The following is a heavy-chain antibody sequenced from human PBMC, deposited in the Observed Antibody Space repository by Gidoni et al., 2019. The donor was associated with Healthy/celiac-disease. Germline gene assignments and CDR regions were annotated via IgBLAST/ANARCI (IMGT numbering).Heavy chain of an antibody. Sequence: EVQLVESGGGLVKPGGSLRLSCAASGFPFSSDRMNWVRQAPGKGREWVSSISSSSSYIYYADSVKGRFNISRDNAKNSLYLQMNSLRAEDTAVYYCARGWGQRWLQLYYFDYWGQGTLVTVSS. V-gene: IGHV3-21*01. D-gene: IGHD1-1*01. CDR3: ARGWGQRWLQLYYFDY. CDR2: ISSSSSYI. J-gene: IGHJ4*02. CDR1: GFPFSSDR.